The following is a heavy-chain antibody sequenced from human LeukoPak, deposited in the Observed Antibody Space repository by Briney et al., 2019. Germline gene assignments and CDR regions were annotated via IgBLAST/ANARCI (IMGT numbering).Heavy chain of an antibody. V-gene: IGHV1-18*01. D-gene: IGHD1-20*01. Sequence: ASVKVSCNASDYPFMSYHITWVRQAPGQGLDLMGLISAYNGSTNYAQKLQDRVTMTTDTSTSTAYMELRSLKSDDTAVYYCARNRAVTEANWFAPWGQGTLVTVSS. J-gene: IGHJ5*02. CDR3: ARNRAVTEANWFAP. CDR2: ISAYNGST. CDR1: DYPFMSYH.